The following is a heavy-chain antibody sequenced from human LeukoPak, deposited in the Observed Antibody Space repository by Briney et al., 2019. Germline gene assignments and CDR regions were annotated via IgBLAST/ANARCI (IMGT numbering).Heavy chain of an antibody. J-gene: IGHJ1*01. CDR3: ASAREYCGSAECYEYFQH. CDR2: INSGGST. V-gene: IGHV3-53*01. Sequence: GGSLRLSCAASGFTVGTNSMSWVRQSPGKGLEWVSVINSGGSTYYADSVNGRFTISRDNSRNTLLLQMNSLRAEDTALYYCASAREYCGSAECYEYFQHWGQGTLVTVSS. D-gene: IGHD2-21*01. CDR1: GFTVGTNS.